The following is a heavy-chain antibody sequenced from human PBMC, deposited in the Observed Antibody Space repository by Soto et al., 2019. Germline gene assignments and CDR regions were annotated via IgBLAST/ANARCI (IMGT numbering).Heavy chain of an antibody. Sequence: QPVGSLRLSCAVTGFSFNNYAMNWVRQAPGTGLEWVSSISGGGTGTYSADAVKGRFTISSDKSRNTVYLQMSSLRADDTAVYYCAKGHYYDNVGNWVANQAFDSWGQGSLLTVSS. J-gene: IGHJ4*02. D-gene: IGHD3-22*01. CDR3: AKGHYYDNVGNWVANQAFDS. CDR1: GFSFNNYA. CDR2: ISGGGTGT. V-gene: IGHV3-23*01.